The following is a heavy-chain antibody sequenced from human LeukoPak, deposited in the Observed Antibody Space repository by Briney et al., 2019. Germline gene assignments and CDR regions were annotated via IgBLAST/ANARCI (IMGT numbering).Heavy chain of an antibody. Sequence: SETLSLTCTVSGGSISSDYWSWIRQPPGKGLEWIGYIYYSGSTKYIPSLQSRVTMSLDTSKNQFSLKLTSMTAADTAVYYCARFSWYIDYWGQGILVTVSS. CDR3: ARFSWYIDY. J-gene: IGHJ4*02. V-gene: IGHV4-59*01. CDR1: GGSISSDY. CDR2: IYYSGST.